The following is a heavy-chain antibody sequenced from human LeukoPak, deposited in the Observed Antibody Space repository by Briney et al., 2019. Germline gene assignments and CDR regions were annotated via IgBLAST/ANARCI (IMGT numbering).Heavy chain of an antibody. Sequence: SETLSLTCTVSGGSISSSSYYWGWIRQPPGKGLEWIGSIYYSGSTYYNPSLKSRVTISVDTSKNQFSLKLSSVTAADTAVYYCARQYGDYFPLDYWGQGTLVTVSS. D-gene: IGHD4-17*01. CDR2: IYYSGST. J-gene: IGHJ4*02. V-gene: IGHV4-39*01. CDR1: GGSISSSSYY. CDR3: ARQYGDYFPLDY.